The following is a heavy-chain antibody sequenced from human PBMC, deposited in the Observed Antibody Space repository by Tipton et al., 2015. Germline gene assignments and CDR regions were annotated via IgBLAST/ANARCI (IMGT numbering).Heavy chain of an antibody. CDR3: ARGKSDHWSGRPDPPPDV. J-gene: IGHJ4*02. D-gene: IGHD3-10*01. CDR1: DESLSSGGYY. CDR2: IYYSGTT. Sequence: TLSLTCTVSDESLSSGGYYWSWIRQHPGKGLEWIGHIYYSGTTYYNPSLKSRVTISVDPSKKQFSLNLISVTAADTAVYYCARGKSDHWSGRPDPPPDVWGLGTLVTVSS. V-gene: IGHV4-31*03.